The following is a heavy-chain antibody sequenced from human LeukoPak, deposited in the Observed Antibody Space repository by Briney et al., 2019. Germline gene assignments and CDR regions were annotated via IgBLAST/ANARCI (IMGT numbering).Heavy chain of an antibody. D-gene: IGHD1-26*01. J-gene: IGHJ3*02. V-gene: IGHV4-39*07. Sequence: SETLSLTCTVSGGSISSSSYYWGWIRQPPGKGLEWIGSIYYSGSTYYNPSLKSRVTISVDTSKNQFSLKLSSVTAADTAVYYCARDFREELLRAFDIWGQGTMVTISS. CDR3: ARDFREELLRAFDI. CDR1: GGSISSSSYY. CDR2: IYYSGST.